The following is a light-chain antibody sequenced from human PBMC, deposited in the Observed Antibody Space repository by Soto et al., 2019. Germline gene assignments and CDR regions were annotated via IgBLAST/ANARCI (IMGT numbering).Light chain of an antibody. Sequence: QSALTQPASVSGSPGQSITISCTGTTSDVGRYNYVSWHQQHPGKAPKLLIFDVSNRPSGVSDRFSGSKSGNTASLTISGLQAEDEADYYCNSYTTGTTWVSGGGTKLTVL. V-gene: IGLV2-14*01. CDR2: DVS. CDR1: TSDVGRYNY. J-gene: IGLJ3*02. CDR3: NSYTTGTTWV.